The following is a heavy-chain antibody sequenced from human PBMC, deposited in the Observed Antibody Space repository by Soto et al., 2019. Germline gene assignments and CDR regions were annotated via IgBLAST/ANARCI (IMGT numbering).Heavy chain of an antibody. J-gene: IGHJ6*02. CDR3: ASSYGSGSSRNYYYYGMDV. D-gene: IGHD3-10*01. V-gene: IGHV3-53*01. Sequence: GGSLRLSCAASGFTVSSNYMSWVRQAPGKGLEWVSVIYSGGSTYYADSVKGRFTISRDNSKNTLYLQMNSLRAEDTAVYYCASSYGSGSSRNYYYYGMDVWGQGTTVTVSS. CDR2: IYSGGST. CDR1: GFTVSSNY.